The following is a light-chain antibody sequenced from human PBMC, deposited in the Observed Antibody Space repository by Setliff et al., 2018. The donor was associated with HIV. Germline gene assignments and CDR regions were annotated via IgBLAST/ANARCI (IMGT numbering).Light chain of an antibody. CDR2: DVS. CDR3: SSYTSSNTLV. V-gene: IGLV2-14*01. Sequence: QSVLAQPASVSGSPGQSITISCTGTSSDVGGYNYVSWYQQHPGKAPKFMIYDVSKRPSGVSNRFSGSKSGNTASLTISGLQAEDEADYYCSSYTSSNTLVFGTGTKVTVL. J-gene: IGLJ1*01. CDR1: SSDVGGYNY.